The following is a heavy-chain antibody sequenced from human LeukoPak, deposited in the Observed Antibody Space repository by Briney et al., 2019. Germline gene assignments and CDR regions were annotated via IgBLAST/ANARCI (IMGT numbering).Heavy chain of an antibody. V-gene: IGHV1-18*01. CDR3: ARDEAGATKDY. Sequence: GASVKVSCKASGYTFTSYGITWVRQAPGQGLEWMGWISGYNGNTHYSQNLQGRVTMTTHTSTSTAYMELRSLRSDDTAVYYCARDEAGATKDYWGQGTLVTVSS. CDR2: ISGYNGNT. D-gene: IGHD1-26*01. J-gene: IGHJ4*02. CDR1: GYTFTSYG.